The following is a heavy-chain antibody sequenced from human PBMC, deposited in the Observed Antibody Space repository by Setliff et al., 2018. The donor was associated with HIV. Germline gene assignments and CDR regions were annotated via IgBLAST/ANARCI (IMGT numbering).Heavy chain of an antibody. J-gene: IGHJ6*02. CDR1: GGSFRGYY. D-gene: IGHD5-12*01. Sequence: SETLSLTCVVYGGSFRGYYWSWIRQPPGKGLEWIGESNQSGSGNYNPSLKSRVTISVDTSKNEFSLNMGSVTAADTAVYYCAKGRSGYDSRLYYYHHGMDVGGQGTTVTVSS. CDR2: SNQSGSG. V-gene: IGHV4-34*01. CDR3: AKGRSGYDSRLYYYHHGMDV.